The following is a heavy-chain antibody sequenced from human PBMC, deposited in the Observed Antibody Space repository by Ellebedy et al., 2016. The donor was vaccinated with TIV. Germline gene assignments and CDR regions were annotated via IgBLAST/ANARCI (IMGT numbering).Heavy chain of an antibody. J-gene: IGHJ6*02. CDR1: GGSISSYY. D-gene: IGHD2-21*02. Sequence: MPSETLSLTCTVSGGSISSYYWSWIRQPPGKGLEWIGYIYYSGSTNYNPSLKSRVTISVDTSKNQFSLKLSSVTAADTAVYYCAREPRVVVTGYYYYGMDVWGQGTTVTVSS. CDR2: IYYSGST. CDR3: AREPRVVVTGYYYYGMDV. V-gene: IGHV4-59*01.